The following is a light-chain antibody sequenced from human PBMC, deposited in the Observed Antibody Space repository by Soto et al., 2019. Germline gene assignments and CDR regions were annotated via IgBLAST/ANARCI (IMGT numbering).Light chain of an antibody. CDR2: DDN. CDR3: GAMDSSLSVVV. V-gene: IGLV1-51*01. Sequence: QSVLTQPPSVSAAPGQRVTISCSGSGSNVGNNFVAWYQQLPGTAPKLLIYDDNKRPSGIPDRFSASKSGASATLGITGLQTGDEADYYCGAMDSSLSVVVLGGGTKVTVL. CDR1: GSNVGNNF. J-gene: IGLJ3*02.